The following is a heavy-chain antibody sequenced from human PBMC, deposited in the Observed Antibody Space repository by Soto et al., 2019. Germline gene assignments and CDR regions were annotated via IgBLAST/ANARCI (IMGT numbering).Heavy chain of an antibody. CDR3: ARLVYDTRLNYMYFDF. Sequence: QVKLQESGPGLATPSGTLSLTCAVSGVSLTSGNWWPWVRQSPQRGLEYIGEIFHDGTANYYPSFERRVAMSVDTSRNQFSLELTSVTAADTAVYFCARLVYDTRLNYMYFDFWGPGTLVTVSS. J-gene: IGHJ4*02. V-gene: IGHV4-4*02. D-gene: IGHD3-10*01. CDR2: IFHDGTA. CDR1: GVSLTSGNW.